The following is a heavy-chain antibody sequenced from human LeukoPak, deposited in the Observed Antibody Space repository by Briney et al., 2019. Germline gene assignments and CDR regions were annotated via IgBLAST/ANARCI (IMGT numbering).Heavy chain of an antibody. Sequence: GGSLRLSCAASGFTFSDYYMSWIRQAPGRGREGGSYISSRENTIYYADSVKGRFTISRDSAKNSLYLQMNSLRADDTAAYYCARVPRYGSGSYYSLDHWGQGTLVTVSS. J-gene: IGHJ4*02. D-gene: IGHD3-10*01. CDR2: ISSRENTI. CDR3: ARVPRYGSGSYYSLDH. V-gene: IGHV3-11*01. CDR1: GFTFSDYY.